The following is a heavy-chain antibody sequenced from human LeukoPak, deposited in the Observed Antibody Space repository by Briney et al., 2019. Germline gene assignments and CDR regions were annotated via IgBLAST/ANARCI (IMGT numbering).Heavy chain of an antibody. V-gene: IGHV4-38-2*02. Sequence: SETLSLTCAVSGFSISMGYYWVWIGQPAGQGLEWIGSIHPSGTTFYNSYLNSRVTMSIDTPKIQLSLRLSLVTAADTSVYFCAREMQRRITDWGQGTLVTVSS. CDR1: GFSISMGYY. CDR2: IHPSGTT. CDR3: AREMQRRITD. J-gene: IGHJ4*02. D-gene: IGHD1-1*01.